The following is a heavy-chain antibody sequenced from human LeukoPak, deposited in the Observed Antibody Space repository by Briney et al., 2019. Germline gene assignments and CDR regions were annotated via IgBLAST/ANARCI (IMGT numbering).Heavy chain of an antibody. CDR1: GGSISISSYY. J-gene: IGHJ5*02. CDR2: IYYSGRT. Sequence: PSETLSLTCIVSGGSISISSYYWGWVRQSPGKGPEWIGSIYYSGRTYYNPSLNSRVTMSADTSKNQFSLNLTSVAAADTAVYYCTRSPTLYRPNPTSWFDPWGQGTLVTVSS. V-gene: IGHV4-39*01. CDR3: TRSPTLYRPNPTSWFDP. D-gene: IGHD3-16*01.